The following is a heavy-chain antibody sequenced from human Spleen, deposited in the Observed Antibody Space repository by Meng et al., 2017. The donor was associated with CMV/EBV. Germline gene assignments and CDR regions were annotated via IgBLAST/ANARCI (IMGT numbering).Heavy chain of an antibody. D-gene: IGHD6-19*01. CDR3: ARGGEQQRLSD. CDR1: GFTVSTTY. V-gene: IGHV3-53*01. CDR2: IYSGGST. J-gene: IGHJ4*02. Sequence: GESLKISCAASGFTVSTTYMTWVRQAPGKGLEWVSVIYSGGSTYYTDSVKGRFSISRDNSKNTVYLQMNSLRVEDTALYYCARGGEQQRLSDWGQGAPVTVSS.